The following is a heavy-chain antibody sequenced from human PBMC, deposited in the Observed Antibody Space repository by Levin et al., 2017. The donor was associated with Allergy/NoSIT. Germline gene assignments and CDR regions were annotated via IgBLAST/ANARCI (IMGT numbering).Heavy chain of an antibody. CDR2: LSSSGTTI. CDR1: GFTFSNYE. D-gene: IGHD3-10*01. CDR3: ARTIPLVRVVMEVEDYYYYAMDV. J-gene: IGHJ6*02. Sequence: GESLKISCAASGFTFSNYEMNWVRQAPGKGLEWVSCLSSSGTTIYYADSVKGRFTISRDNAKNSLYLQMNSLRAEDTAVYYCARTIPLVRVVMEVEDYYYYAMDVWGQGTTVTVSS. V-gene: IGHV3-48*03.